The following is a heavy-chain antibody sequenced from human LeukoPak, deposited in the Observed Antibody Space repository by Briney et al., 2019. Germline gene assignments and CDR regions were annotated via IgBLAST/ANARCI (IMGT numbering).Heavy chain of an antibody. V-gene: IGHV1-8*01. Sequence: ASVKVSCKASGYTFTSYDINWVRQATGQGLEWMGWMNPNSGNTGYAQKFQGRVTMTRNTSISTAYMELSSLRSEDMAVYYCARGPRSIAAPDYWGQGTLVTVSS. CDR2: MNPNSGNT. CDR3: ARGPRSIAAPDY. J-gene: IGHJ4*02. CDR1: GYTFTSYD. D-gene: IGHD6-6*01.